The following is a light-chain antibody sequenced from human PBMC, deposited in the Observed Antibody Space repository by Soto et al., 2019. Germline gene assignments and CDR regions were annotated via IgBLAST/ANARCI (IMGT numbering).Light chain of an antibody. J-gene: IGKJ5*01. CDR1: QSVSSN. CDR3: QQYNKWPPIT. V-gene: IGKV3-15*01. Sequence: EIVMTQSPATLSVSLGERATLSWRASQSVSSNLAWYQQKPGQAPRLLISGSSSRATGIPARFSGSGSGTEFTLTISSLHSEDFAVYYCQQYNKWPPITFGQGTRLEIK. CDR2: GSS.